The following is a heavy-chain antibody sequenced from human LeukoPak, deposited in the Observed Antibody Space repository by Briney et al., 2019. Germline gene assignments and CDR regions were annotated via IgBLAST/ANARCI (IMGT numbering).Heavy chain of an antibody. V-gene: IGHV1-18*01. Sequence: GASVTVSCKASGYTFTSYGISWVRQAPGQGLERMGWISAYNGNTNYAQKLQGRVTMTTDTSTSTAYMELRSLRSDDTAVYYCARDAPEAMVRGRGYYYYGMDVWGQGTTVTVSS. CDR1: GYTFTSYG. D-gene: IGHD3-10*01. CDR2: ISAYNGNT. CDR3: ARDAPEAMVRGRGYYYYGMDV. J-gene: IGHJ6*02.